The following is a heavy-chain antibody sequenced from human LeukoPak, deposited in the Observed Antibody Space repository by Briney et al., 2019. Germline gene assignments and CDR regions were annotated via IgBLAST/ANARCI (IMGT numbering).Heavy chain of an antibody. V-gene: IGHV1-46*01. CDR1: GYTFTGYY. J-gene: IGHJ4*02. D-gene: IGHD3-22*01. Sequence: GASVKVSCKASGYTFTGYYMHWVRQAPGQGLEWMGIINPSGGSTSYAQKFQGRVTMTRDTSTSTVYMELSSLRSEDTAVYYCARVIYYYDSSGYSLGYWGQGTLVTVSS. CDR2: INPSGGST. CDR3: ARVIYYYDSSGYSLGY.